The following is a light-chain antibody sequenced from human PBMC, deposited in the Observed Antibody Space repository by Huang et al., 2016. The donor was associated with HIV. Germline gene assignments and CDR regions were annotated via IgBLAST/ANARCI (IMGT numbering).Light chain of an antibody. Sequence: DIQMTQSPSSLSASVGDRVTITCRASQTISNSLNWYQQKPGKAPKLLIYAASTSQSGGPSRFSGSGAGTEFTLSLSSLQPEDFATYDCQQSHNSPRTFGGGTRVEIK. CDR2: AAS. CDR3: QQSHNSPRT. V-gene: IGKV1-39*01. CDR1: QTISNS. J-gene: IGKJ4*02.